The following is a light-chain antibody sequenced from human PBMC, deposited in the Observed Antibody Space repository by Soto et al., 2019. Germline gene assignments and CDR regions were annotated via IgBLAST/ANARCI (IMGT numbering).Light chain of an antibody. V-gene: IGKV1-5*03. CDR3: LQLYNFSWT. J-gene: IGKJ1*01. CDR1: QTISSW. Sequence: DIQMTQSPSTLSGSVGDRVTITCRASQTISSWLAWYQQKPGKAPKLLIYKASSLESGVPSRFSGSGSGTEFTLTISRLQPEDFATYYCLQLYNFSWTFGQGTKVDIK. CDR2: KAS.